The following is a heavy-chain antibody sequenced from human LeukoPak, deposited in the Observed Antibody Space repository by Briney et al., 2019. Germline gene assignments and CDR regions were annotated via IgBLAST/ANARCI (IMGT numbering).Heavy chain of an antibody. CDR2: IKQDGSEK. D-gene: IGHD3-22*01. Sequence: QPGGSLRLSCAASGFTYSSYWMSWVRQAPGKGLEWVANIKQDGSEKYYVDSVKGRFTISRDNAKNSLYLQMNSLRAEDTAVYYCAREQPFFYDSSGYYYAYWGQGTLVTVSS. CDR3: AREQPFFYDSSGYYYAY. CDR1: GFTYSSYW. J-gene: IGHJ4*02. V-gene: IGHV3-7*01.